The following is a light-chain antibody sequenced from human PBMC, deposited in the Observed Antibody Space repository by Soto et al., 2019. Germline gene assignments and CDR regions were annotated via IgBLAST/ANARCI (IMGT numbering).Light chain of an antibody. J-gene: IGKJ2*03. CDR3: QQYNSFAPYS. V-gene: IGKV1-5*01. CDR2: DAS. CDR1: QTISTW. Sequence: DIQVTQSPPTLSASVGDRVTITCRASQTISTWMAWYQQKPGKAPKLLVYDASTLQSGVASRFSGSGSGTEFTLIISGLQPDDSASYYCQQYNSFAPYSFGQGTKLEI.